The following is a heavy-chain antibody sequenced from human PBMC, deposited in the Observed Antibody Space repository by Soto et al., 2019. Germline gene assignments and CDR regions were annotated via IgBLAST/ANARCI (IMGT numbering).Heavy chain of an antibody. CDR2: IVPMHGTA. J-gene: IGHJ5*02. CDR1: GGTFSSYA. V-gene: IGHV1-69*01. CDR3: AREFQSVGFGSYLFDP. Sequence: VLLVQSGSEVKKPGSSVKVSCKASGGTFSSYAISWVRQAPGQGLEWMGGIVPMHGTAKYAEKFQGRVTITANESTSTAYMELSSLRFDDTAVYYCAREFQSVGFGSYLFDPWGQGTLGTVCS. D-gene: IGHD3-10*01.